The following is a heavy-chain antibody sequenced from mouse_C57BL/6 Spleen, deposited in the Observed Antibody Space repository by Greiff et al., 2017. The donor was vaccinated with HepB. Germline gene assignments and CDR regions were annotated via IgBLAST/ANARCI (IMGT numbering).Heavy chain of an antibody. CDR3: ANSYYDAMDY. J-gene: IGHJ4*01. CDR2: IDPSDSET. CDR1: GYTFTSYW. V-gene: IGHV1-52*01. Sequence: QVQLQQPGAELVRPGSSVKLSCKASGYTFTSYWMHWVKQRPIQGLEWIGNIDPSDSETHYNQKFKDKATLTVDKSSSTAYMQLSSLTSEDSAVYYCANSYYDAMDYWGQGTSVTVSS. D-gene: IGHD2-12*01.